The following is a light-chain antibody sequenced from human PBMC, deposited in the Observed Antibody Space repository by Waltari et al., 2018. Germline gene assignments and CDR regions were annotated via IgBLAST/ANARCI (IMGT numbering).Light chain of an antibody. CDR1: QSLVNSAGNTY. CDR2: SVS. CDR3: MQGKQWPFT. J-gene: IGKJ3*01. V-gene: IGKV2-30*01. Sequence: DVVMTQSPLSLPVTLGQPASIPCRSTQSLVNSAGNTYLNWFQKRPGQSPRRLICSVSNRDSGVPDRFSGSGSGTDFTLKISRVEAEDVGVYYCMQGKQWPFTFGPGTKVEIK.